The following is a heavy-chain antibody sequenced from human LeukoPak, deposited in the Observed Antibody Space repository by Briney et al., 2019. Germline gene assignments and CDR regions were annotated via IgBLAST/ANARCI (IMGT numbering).Heavy chain of an antibody. Sequence: SETLSLTCAVYGGSFSGYYWSWIRQPPGKGLEWIGEINHSGSTNYNPSLKSRVTISVDTSKNQFSLKLSSVTAADTAVYYCARKGDSSGLSFSFSGAFDIWGQGTMVTVSS. D-gene: IGHD6-19*01. CDR1: GGSFSGYY. J-gene: IGHJ3*02. V-gene: IGHV4-34*01. CDR2: INHSGST. CDR3: ARKGDSSGLSFSFSGAFDI.